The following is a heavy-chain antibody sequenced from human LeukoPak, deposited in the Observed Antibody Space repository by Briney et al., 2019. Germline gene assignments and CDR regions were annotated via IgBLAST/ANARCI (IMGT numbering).Heavy chain of an antibody. D-gene: IGHD4/OR15-4a*01. J-gene: IGHJ4*02. CDR2: IYYSGST. CDR1: GGSISSYY. CDR3: ARVGHPNF. V-gene: IGHV4-59*01. Sequence: PSETLSLTCTVSGGSISSYYWSWIRQPPGKGLEWIGYIYYSGSTNYNPFLKSRVTISVDTSKNQFSLKLSSVTAADTAVYYCARVGHPNFWGQGTLVTVSS.